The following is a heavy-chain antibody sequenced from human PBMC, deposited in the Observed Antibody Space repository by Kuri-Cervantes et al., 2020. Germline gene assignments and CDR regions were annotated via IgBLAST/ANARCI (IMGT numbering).Heavy chain of an antibody. CDR2: ISYDGSNK. CDR3: ARPAGGSSQIEYDAFDI. V-gene: IGHV3-30-3*01. J-gene: IGHJ3*02. CDR1: GFTFSSYA. D-gene: IGHD1-26*01. Sequence: GGSLRLSCAASGFTFSSYAMHWVRQAPGKGLEWVAVISYDGSNKYYADSVKGRFTISRDNSKYTLYLRMNSLRAEDTAVYYCARPAGGSSQIEYDAFDIWGQGTMVTVSS.